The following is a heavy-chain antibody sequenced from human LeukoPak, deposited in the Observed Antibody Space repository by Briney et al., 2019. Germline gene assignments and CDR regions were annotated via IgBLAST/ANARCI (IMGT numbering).Heavy chain of an antibody. V-gene: IGHV4-30-4*08. J-gene: IGHJ5*02. CDR1: GGSISSGDYY. D-gene: IGHD3-3*01. Sequence: SETLSLTCTVSGGSISSGDYYWSWIRQPPGKGLEWIGYIYYSGSTYYNPSLKSRVTISVDTSKNQFSLKLSSLTAADTAVYYCARKLRFLEWLPYARWFDPWGQGTLVTVSS. CDR2: IYYSGST. CDR3: ARKLRFLEWLPYARWFDP.